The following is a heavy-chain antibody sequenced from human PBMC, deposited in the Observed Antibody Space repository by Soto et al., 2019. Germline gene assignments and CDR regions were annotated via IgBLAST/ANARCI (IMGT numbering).Heavy chain of an antibody. Sequence: GGSLRLSCAASGFTFSTYTMSWVRRAPGKGLEWVSAISGSGASPSYADSVQGRFTISRDNPKRTLYLQMNNLRAEDTAVYYCAKARCSTTNCYVPDYWGQGPLVTVSS. J-gene: IGHJ4*02. CDR2: ISGSGASP. CDR1: GFTFSTYT. D-gene: IGHD2-2*01. V-gene: IGHV3-23*01. CDR3: AKARCSTTNCYVPDY.